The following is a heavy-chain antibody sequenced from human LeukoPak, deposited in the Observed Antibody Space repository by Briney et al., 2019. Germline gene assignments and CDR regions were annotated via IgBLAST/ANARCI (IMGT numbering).Heavy chain of an antibody. CDR1: GYSFTNYW. CDR2: IFPGYSDT. CDR3: ARRKRGGFDY. V-gene: IGHV5-51*01. D-gene: IGHD3-3*01. J-gene: IGHJ4*02. Sequence: GESLKISCKGSGYSFTNYWIGWVRQMPGKGLEWMGIIFPGYSDTIYSPSFQGLVTISADKSVNTAYLQWSSLKASDTAIYYCARRKRGGFDYWGQGTLVTVSS.